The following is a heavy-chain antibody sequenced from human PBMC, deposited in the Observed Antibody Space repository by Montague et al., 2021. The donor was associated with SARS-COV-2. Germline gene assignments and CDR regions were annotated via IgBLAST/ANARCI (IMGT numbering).Heavy chain of an antibody. J-gene: IGHJ4*02. CDR2: ISDSGST. CDR3: ARVDSSGRGEY. Sequence: SETLSLTCTVSGGSLNNYFWSWIRQPPGKGLEWVGYISDSGSTKYNPSLQSRVTISVDTARNQFSLKLLSVTAADTALYYCARVDSSGRGEYWGQGTLVSVSS. D-gene: IGHD3-22*01. CDR1: GGSLNNYF. V-gene: IGHV4-59*12.